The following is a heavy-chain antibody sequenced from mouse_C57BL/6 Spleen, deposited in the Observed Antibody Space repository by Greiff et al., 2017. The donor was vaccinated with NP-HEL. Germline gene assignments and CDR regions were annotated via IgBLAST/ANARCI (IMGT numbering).Heavy chain of an antibody. Sequence: EVQLQQSGPGLVKPSQSLSLTCSVTGYSITSGYYWNWIRQFPGNKLEWMGYISYDGSNNYNPSLKNRISITRDTSKNQFFLKLNSVTTEDTATYYCARAYDYDGAWFAYWGQGTLVTVSA. CDR1: GYSITSGYY. V-gene: IGHV3-6*01. CDR2: ISYDGSN. CDR3: ARAYDYDGAWFAY. J-gene: IGHJ3*01. D-gene: IGHD2-4*01.